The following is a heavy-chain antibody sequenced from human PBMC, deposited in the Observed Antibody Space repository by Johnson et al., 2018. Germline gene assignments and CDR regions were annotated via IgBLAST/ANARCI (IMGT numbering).Heavy chain of an antibody. V-gene: IGHV3-43*01. CDR3: VKEGGGVKEPSFQH. Sequence: VQLVQSGGVVGEPGGSLRLSCAASGFTFDDYTMHWVRQTPGKGLEWVSFITWDGGVTLYADFVKGRFSISRDNSKKSLSLQKNSLKTEDTALDYCVKEGGGVKEPSFQHWGHGNLVIVSS. CDR1: GFTFDDYT. D-gene: IGHD1-14*01. J-gene: IGHJ1*01. CDR2: ITWDGGVT.